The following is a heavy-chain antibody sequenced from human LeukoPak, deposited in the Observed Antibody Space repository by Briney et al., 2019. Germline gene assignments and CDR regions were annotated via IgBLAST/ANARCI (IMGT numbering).Heavy chain of an antibody. D-gene: IGHD2-2*01. Sequence: GGSLRLSCAASGFPFSAYAMTWVRQAPGKGLEWVANIKQDGSEKYYVDSVKGRSTISRDNAKNSLYLQMNSLRAEDTAVYYCARSIWGYCSSTSCLYFDYWGQGTLVTVSS. CDR3: ARSIWGYCSSTSCLYFDY. CDR2: IKQDGSEK. J-gene: IGHJ4*02. CDR1: GFPFSAYA. V-gene: IGHV3-7*01.